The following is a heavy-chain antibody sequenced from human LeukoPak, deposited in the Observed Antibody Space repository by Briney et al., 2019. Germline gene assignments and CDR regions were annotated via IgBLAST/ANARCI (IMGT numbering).Heavy chain of an antibody. V-gene: IGHV3-7*04. CDR1: GFTFGSYW. CDR3: VRDGGYSGYEY. J-gene: IGHJ4*02. Sequence: PGGSLRLSCAASGFTFGSYWMTWVRQAPGKGLEWVANIKQDGSERYYVDSTKGRITISRDNAKKSLYLEVNSLSAEDTAVYYCVRDGGYSGYEYWGQGTLVTVSS. D-gene: IGHD5-12*01. CDR2: IKQDGSER.